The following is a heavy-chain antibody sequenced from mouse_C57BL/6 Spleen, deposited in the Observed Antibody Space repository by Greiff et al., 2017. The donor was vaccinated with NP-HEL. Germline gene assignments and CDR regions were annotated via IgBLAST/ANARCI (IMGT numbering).Heavy chain of an antibody. J-gene: IGHJ1*03. D-gene: IGHD2-4*01. V-gene: IGHV1-9*01. CDR1: GYPFTGYW. Sequence: QVQLQQSGAELLKPGASVKLSCKATGYPFTGYWIEWIGEILPGSGSTNYNEKFKGNATFTADTSSNTDYMQLSSLTTEDSAIYYSARLGLRRYYDVWGRGTTGTDSS. CDR3: ARLGLRRYYDV. CDR2: ILPGSGST.